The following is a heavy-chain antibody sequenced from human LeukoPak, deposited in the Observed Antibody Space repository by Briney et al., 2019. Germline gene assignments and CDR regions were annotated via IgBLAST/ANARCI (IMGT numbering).Heavy chain of an antibody. D-gene: IGHD3-22*01. CDR2: MNPNSGNT. CDR1: GYTFTSYD. Sequence: ASVKVSCKSSGYTFTSYDINWVRQATGQGLEWMGWMNPNSGNTGYAQKFQGRVTMTRNTSISTAYMELSSLRSENTAVYYCATGRYDSSGYYYYAFDIWGQGTMVTVSS. J-gene: IGHJ3*02. CDR3: ATGRYDSSGYYYYAFDI. V-gene: IGHV1-8*01.